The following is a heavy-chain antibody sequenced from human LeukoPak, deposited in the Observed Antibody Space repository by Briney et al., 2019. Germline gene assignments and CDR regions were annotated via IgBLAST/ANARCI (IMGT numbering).Heavy chain of an antibody. J-gene: IGHJ4*02. Sequence: ETLSLTCAVYGGSFSGYYWSWIRQPPGKGLEWIGEINHSGSTNYNPSLKSRVTISVDTSKNQFSLKLSSVTAADTAVYYCSIAAAADYWGQGTLVTVSS. V-gene: IGHV4-34*01. CDR2: INHSGST. CDR1: GGSFSGYY. D-gene: IGHD6-13*01. CDR3: SIAAAADY.